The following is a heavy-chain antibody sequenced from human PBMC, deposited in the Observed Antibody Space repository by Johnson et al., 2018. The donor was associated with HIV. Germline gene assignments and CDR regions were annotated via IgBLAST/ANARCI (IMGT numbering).Heavy chain of an antibody. D-gene: IGHD5-24*01. CDR2: ISYDGSDK. V-gene: IGHV3-30*04. J-gene: IGHJ3*02. Sequence: QVQLVESGGGVVQPGKSLRLFCAVSGFTLSTYTMHWVRQTPGRGLAWVAVISYDGSDKYYAESVKGRFTISRDNSKNTLYLQMNSLRAEDTAVYYCARGDRDGYNLRDDAFDIWGQGTMVTVSS. CDR1: GFTLSTYT. CDR3: ARGDRDGYNLRDDAFDI.